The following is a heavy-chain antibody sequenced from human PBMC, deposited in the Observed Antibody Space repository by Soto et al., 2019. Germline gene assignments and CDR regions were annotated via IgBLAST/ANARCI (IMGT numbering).Heavy chain of an antibody. V-gene: IGHV4-31*02. D-gene: IGHD3-3*01. CDR3: ARDYDFWSGSAIMGYGMDV. CDR2: IYYSGST. Sequence: PSETLSLTCTVSGGSISSGGYYWSWIRQHPGKGLEWIGYIYYSGSTYYNPSLKSRVTISVDTSKNQFSLKLSSVTAADTAVYYCARDYDFWSGSAIMGYGMDVWGQGTTVTVSS. CDR1: GGSISSGGYY. J-gene: IGHJ6*02.